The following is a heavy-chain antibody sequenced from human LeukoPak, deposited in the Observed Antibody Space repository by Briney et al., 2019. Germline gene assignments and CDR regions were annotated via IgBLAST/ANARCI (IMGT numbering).Heavy chain of an antibody. Sequence: GGSLRLSCAASGFTFSDYYMSWIRQAPGKGQEWVSYISSSGSSIYSADSVKGRFTISRDNAKNSLYLQMNSLRAEDTAVYYCARVGRYSSSSGDYWGQGTLVTVSS. J-gene: IGHJ4*02. V-gene: IGHV3-11*04. CDR3: ARVGRYSSSSGDY. D-gene: IGHD6-6*01. CDR1: GFTFSDYY. CDR2: ISSSGSSI.